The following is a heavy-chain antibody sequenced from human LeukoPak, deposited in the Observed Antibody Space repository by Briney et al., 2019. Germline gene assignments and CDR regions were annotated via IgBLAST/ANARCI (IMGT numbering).Heavy chain of an antibody. J-gene: IGHJ6*02. CDR2: IYSSGTT. V-gene: IGHV4-4*07. D-gene: IGHD6-25*01. CDR3: ARVSPIAAAGSSYYYAIDV. Sequence: SETLSLTCNVSGGSISNYYWTWIRQPAGPGLEWIGRIYSSGTTTYNPSLKSRVAMSVDTSRNQFSLKLNSVTAADTAVYYCARVSPIAAAGSSYYYAIDVWGQGTTVTVSS. CDR1: GGSISNYY.